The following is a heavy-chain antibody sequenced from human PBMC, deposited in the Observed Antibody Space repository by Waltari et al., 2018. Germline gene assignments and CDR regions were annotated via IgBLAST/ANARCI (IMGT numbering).Heavy chain of an antibody. Sequence: EVQLVESGGGLAQPGGSLRLSCVASGFTFSSYWMHWVRQATGKGLVWVARVNSDGSTTNYGDSVKGRCTIARDNAKNTLYLQMNSLRAEDTAVYYCARGGGWLQDYWGQGTLVTVSS. CDR1: GFTFSSYW. CDR2: VNSDGSTT. D-gene: IGHD5-12*01. V-gene: IGHV3-74*01. J-gene: IGHJ4*02. CDR3: ARGGGWLQDY.